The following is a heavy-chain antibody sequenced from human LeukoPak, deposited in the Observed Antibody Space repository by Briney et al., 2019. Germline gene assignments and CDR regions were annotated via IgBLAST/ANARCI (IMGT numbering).Heavy chain of an antibody. J-gene: IGHJ4*02. CDR2: ISGSGGST. CDR3: ANWYGGSGRFDY. V-gene: IGHV3-23*01. Sequence: GGSLRLSCAASGFTFSSCAMSWVRQAPGKGLEWVSAISGSGGSTYYADSVKGRFTISRDNSKNTLYLQMNSLRAEDTAVYYCANWYGGSGRFDYWGQGTLVTVSS. D-gene: IGHD3-10*01. CDR1: GFTFSSCA.